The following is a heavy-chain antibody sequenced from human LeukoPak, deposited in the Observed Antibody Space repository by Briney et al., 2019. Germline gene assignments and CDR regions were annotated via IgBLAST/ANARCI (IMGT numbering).Heavy chain of an antibody. D-gene: IGHD3-16*02. J-gene: IGHJ4*02. CDR2: IYYSGRT. V-gene: IGHV4-30-4*02. CDR1: GGSISCGDYY. CDR3: AVRLNDYVWGSYQAFDY. Sequence: SDTLSLTCSVSGGSISCGDYYWSWIRQPPGKGLEWIGYIYYSGRTYYNPSLKSRVTISVDTSKNQFSLKLSSVTAADTAVYYCAVRLNDYVWGSYQAFDYWGQGTLVTVSS.